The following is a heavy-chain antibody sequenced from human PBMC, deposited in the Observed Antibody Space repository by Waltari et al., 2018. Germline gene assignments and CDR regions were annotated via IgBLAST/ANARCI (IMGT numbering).Heavy chain of an antibody. CDR1: GFTFSSYS. CDR2: ISSSSSYI. J-gene: IGHJ4*02. CDR3: ARDTRAYSSGSSGY. Sequence: EVQLVESGGGLVKPGGSLRLSCAASGFTFSSYSMNWVRQAPGKGVEWVASISSSSSYIYYADSVKGRFTISRDNAKNSLYLQMNSLRAEDTAVYYCARDTRAYSSGSSGYWGQGTLVTVSS. V-gene: IGHV3-21*01. D-gene: IGHD6-19*01.